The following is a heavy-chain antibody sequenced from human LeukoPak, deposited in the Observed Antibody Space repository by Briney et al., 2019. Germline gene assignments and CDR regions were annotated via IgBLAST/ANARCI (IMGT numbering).Heavy chain of an antibody. V-gene: IGHV4-30-2*01. Sequence: SQTLSLTCTVSGGSISSGGYYWSWIRQPPGKGLEWIGYIYHSGSTYYNPSLKSRVTISVDRSKNQFSLKLSSVTAADTAVYYCAKGYSGYFDYWGQGTLVTVSS. CDR3: AKGYSGYFDY. D-gene: IGHD1-26*01. CDR1: GGSISSGGYY. CDR2: IYHSGST. J-gene: IGHJ4*02.